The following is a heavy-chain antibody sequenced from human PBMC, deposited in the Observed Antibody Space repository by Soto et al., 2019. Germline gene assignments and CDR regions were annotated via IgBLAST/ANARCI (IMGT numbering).Heavy chain of an antibody. CDR2: ISGSGASP. CDR1: GFTFSTYT. J-gene: IGHJ4*02. CDR3: AKARCSTTNCYVPDY. D-gene: IGHD2-2*01. Sequence: VQLLESGGGLVQPGGSLRLSGAASGFTFSTYTMSWVRRAPGKGLEWVSAISGSGASPSYADSVQGRFTISRDNPKRTLYLQMNNLRAEDTAVYYCAKARCSTTNCYVPDYWGQGTLVTVSS. V-gene: IGHV3-23*01.